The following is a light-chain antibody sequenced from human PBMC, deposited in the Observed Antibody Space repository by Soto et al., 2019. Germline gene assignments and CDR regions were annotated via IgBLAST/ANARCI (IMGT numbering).Light chain of an antibody. J-gene: IGLJ2*01. CDR1: NSDVGGYNY. V-gene: IGLV2-14*01. Sequence: QPVLTQPASVSGSPGQSITISCTGTNSDVGGYNYVSWYQQHPGKAPKLMIYEVSNRPSGVSNRFSGSKSGNTASLTISGLQAEDEADYYCSSYTSSSTPYVVFGGGTKLTVL. CDR2: EVS. CDR3: SSYTSSSTPYVV.